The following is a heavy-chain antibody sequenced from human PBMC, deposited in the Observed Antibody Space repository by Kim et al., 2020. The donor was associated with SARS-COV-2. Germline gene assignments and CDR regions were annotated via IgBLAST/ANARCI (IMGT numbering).Heavy chain of an antibody. D-gene: IGHD3-10*01. CDR3: ARDPAPWVRGDQVDY. J-gene: IGHJ4*02. V-gene: IGHV3-7*01. Sequence: GSVKGQFTIFTDNAKNPRYRQMNSLKAEDTAVYYCARDPAPWVRGDQVDYWGQGTLVTVSS.